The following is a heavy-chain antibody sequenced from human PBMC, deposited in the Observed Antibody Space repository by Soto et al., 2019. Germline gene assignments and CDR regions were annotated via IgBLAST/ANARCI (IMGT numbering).Heavy chain of an antibody. CDR2: ISAYNGNT. Sequence: QVQLVQSGAEVKKPGASVKVSCKASGYTFTSYGISWVRQAPGQGLEWMGWISAYNGNTNYAQKLQGRVTMTTDTSTSTAYMELRSLRSDDTAVYYCARGATYNIVVVVAATPFDYWGQGTLVTVSS. CDR1: GYTFTSYG. D-gene: IGHD2-15*01. J-gene: IGHJ4*02. CDR3: ARGATYNIVVVVAATPFDY. V-gene: IGHV1-18*01.